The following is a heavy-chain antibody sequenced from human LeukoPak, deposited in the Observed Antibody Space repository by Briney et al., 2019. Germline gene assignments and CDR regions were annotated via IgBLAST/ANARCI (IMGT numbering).Heavy chain of an antibody. V-gene: IGHV3-21*01. J-gene: IGHJ4*02. D-gene: IGHD6-6*01. Sequence: PGGSLRLSCAASGFTFSTYSMNWVRQTPGKGLEWVSSISSSSSYIYYADSVKGRFTISRDNAKNSLYLQMNSLRAEDTAVYYCARDGSSRDFDYWGQGTLVTVSS. CDR2: ISSSSSYI. CDR1: GFTFSTYS. CDR3: ARDGSSRDFDY.